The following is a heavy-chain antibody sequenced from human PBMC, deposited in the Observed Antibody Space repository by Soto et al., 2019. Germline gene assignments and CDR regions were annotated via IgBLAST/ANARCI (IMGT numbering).Heavy chain of an antibody. V-gene: IGHV4-31*03. CDR3: ARVPRGRGYSYGQFDY. CDR2: IYYSGST. J-gene: IGHJ4*02. CDR1: VGSISSGGYY. D-gene: IGHD5-18*01. Sequence: LSLTFTVSVGSISSGGYYWSWIRQHPGKVLERIGHIYYSGSTYYNPSLKSRVTISVDTSKNQFSLKLSSVTAADTAVYYCARVPRGRGYSYGQFDYWGQGTLVTVSS.